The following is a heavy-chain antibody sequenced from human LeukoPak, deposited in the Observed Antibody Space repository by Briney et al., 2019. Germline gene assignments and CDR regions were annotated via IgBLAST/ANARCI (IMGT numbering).Heavy chain of an antibody. CDR1: GFTFHFYS. Sequence: GGSLRLSCAASGFTFHFYSMTWVRQAPGKGLEWVSYISSRSSTIYYTDSVKGRFTVSRDNAKNSLYLQMNSLRAEDTAVYYCARDPISRGYGDYPPPHDYWGQGTLVTVSS. CDR3: ARDPISRGYGDYPPPHDY. J-gene: IGHJ4*02. V-gene: IGHV3-48*01. D-gene: IGHD4-17*01. CDR2: ISSRSSTI.